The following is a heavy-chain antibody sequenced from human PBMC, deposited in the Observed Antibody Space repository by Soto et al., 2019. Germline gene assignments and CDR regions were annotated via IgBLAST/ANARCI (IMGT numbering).Heavy chain of an antibody. D-gene: IGHD2-21*01. CDR2: ISHDGANE. J-gene: IGHJ4*02. V-gene: IGHV3-30-3*01. CDR1: GFTFSNYF. Sequence: QVHLVESGGGVVQPGRSLRLSCAASGFTFSNYFMHWVRQAPGKGLEWVALISHDGANEYYADSVKGRFTVTRDNSKNTLFLQMNSLTPEDTAVYLCARVVVPNFRKVVPDYWGQGTLVTVSS. CDR3: ARVVVPNFRKVVPDY.